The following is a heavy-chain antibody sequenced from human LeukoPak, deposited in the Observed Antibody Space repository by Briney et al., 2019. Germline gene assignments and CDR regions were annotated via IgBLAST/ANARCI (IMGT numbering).Heavy chain of an antibody. V-gene: IGHV1-2*02. CDR1: GYTFTGYY. D-gene: IGHD3-9*01. J-gene: IGHJ5*02. CDR3: ARDLTNYDILTGFPNWFDP. CDR2: INPNSGGT. Sequence: GASVKVSCKASGYTFTGYYMHWVRQAPGQGLEWMGWINPNSGGTNYAQKFRGRVTMTRDTSISTAYMELSRLRSDDTAVYYCARDLTNYDILTGFPNWFDPWGQGTLVTVSS.